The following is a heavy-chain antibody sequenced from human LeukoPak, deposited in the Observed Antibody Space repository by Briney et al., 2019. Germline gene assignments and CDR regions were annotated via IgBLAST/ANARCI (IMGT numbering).Heavy chain of an antibody. J-gene: IGHJ4*02. D-gene: IGHD3-9*01. V-gene: IGHV3-21*01. CDR1: GFTFSSYG. Sequence: GRSLRLSCAASGFTFSSYGMHWVRQAPGKGLEWVSSISSSSSYIYYADSVKGRFTISRDNAKNSLYLQMNSLRAEDTAVYYCARDGGDYDILTGYGYWGQGTLVTVSS. CDR3: ARDGGDYDILTGYGY. CDR2: ISSSSSYI.